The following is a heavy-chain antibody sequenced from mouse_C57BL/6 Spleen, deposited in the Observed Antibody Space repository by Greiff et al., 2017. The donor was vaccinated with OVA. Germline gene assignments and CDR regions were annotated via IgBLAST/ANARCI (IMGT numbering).Heavy chain of an antibody. CDR3: ARPIYYGNSWYFDV. V-gene: IGHV5-17*01. J-gene: IGHJ1*03. CDR1: GFTFSDYG. Sequence: DVMLVESGGGLVKPGGSLKLSCAASGFTFSDYGMHWVRQAPEKGLEWVAYISSGSSTIYYADTVKGRFTISRDNAKNTLFLQMTSLRSEDTAMYYCARPIYYGNSWYFDVWGTGTTVTVSS. CDR2: ISSGSSTI. D-gene: IGHD2-1*01.